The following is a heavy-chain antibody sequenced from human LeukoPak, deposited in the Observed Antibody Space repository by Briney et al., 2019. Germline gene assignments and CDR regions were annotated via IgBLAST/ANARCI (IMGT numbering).Heavy chain of an antibody. V-gene: IGHV3-9*01. J-gene: IGHJ4*02. Sequence: GGSLRLSCEASGFTFDDYAMHWVRQAPGKGLEWVSGISWNGGSIDYADSVKGRFTISRDNAKNSLYLQMNSLRAEDTALYYCAKDSGSYDFDYWGQGTLVTVSS. CDR2: ISWNGGSI. CDR3: AKDSGSYDFDY. CDR1: GFTFDDYA. D-gene: IGHD1-26*01.